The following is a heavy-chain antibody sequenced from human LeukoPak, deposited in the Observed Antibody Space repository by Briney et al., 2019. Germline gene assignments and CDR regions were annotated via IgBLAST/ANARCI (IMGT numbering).Heavy chain of an antibody. CDR1: GYTFTGYY. J-gene: IGHJ3*02. D-gene: IGHD3-10*01. V-gene: IGHV1-2*02. CDR2: INPNSGGT. Sequence: ASVKVSCKASGYTFTGYYMHWVRQAPGQGLEWMGWINPNSGGTNYAQKFQGRVTITRDTSISTAYMELSRLRSDDTAVYYCARDLVDYYRAFDIWGQGTMVTVSS. CDR3: ARDLVDYYRAFDI.